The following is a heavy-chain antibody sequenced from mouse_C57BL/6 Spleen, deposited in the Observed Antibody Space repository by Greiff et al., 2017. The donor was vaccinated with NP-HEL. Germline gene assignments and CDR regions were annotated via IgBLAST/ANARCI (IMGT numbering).Heavy chain of an antibody. V-gene: IGHV1-26*01. D-gene: IGHD1-1*01. Sequence: VQLQQSGPELVKPGASVKISCKASGYTFTDYYMNWVKQSHGKSLEWIGDINPNNGGTSYNQKFKGKATLTVDKSSSTAYMELRSLTSEDSAVYYCARDYGSSYALFDYWGQGTTLTVSS. CDR1: GYTFTDYY. CDR2: INPNNGGT. CDR3: ARDYGSSYALFDY. J-gene: IGHJ2*01.